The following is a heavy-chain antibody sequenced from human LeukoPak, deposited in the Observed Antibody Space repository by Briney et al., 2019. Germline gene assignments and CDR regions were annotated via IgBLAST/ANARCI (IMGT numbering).Heavy chain of an antibody. Sequence: GGSLQISCQGSGSPFTSYWIGWARQVPGKGLEWMGIIYPGDSDTRYSPSFQGQVTISAHKSISTAYLQWTSLKASDTAMYYCARRGAMDAFDIWGQGTMVTVSS. CDR1: GSPFTSYW. D-gene: IGHD3-16*01. CDR3: ARRGAMDAFDI. CDR2: IYPGDSDT. V-gene: IGHV5-51*01. J-gene: IGHJ3*02.